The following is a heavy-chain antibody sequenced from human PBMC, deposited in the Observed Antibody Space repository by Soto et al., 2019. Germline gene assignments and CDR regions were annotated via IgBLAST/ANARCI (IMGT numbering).Heavy chain of an antibody. Sequence: QVQLVQSGAEVKKPGASVKVSCKASGYTFTGYYMHWVRQAPGQGLEWMGWINPNSGGTNYAQKFQGRVTMTRDTSISTAYMELSRLRSYDPAVYYCARELEAYCGCDCSNPDYWGQGTLVTVSS. CDR2: INPNSGGT. CDR3: ARELEAYCGCDCSNPDY. D-gene: IGHD2-21*02. V-gene: IGHV1-2*02. CDR1: GYTFTGYY. J-gene: IGHJ4*02.